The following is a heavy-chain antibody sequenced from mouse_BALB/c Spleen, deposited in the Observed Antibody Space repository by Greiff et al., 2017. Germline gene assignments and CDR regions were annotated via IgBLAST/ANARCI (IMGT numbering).Heavy chain of an antibody. CDR2: ILPGSGST. D-gene: IGHD2-4*01. V-gene: IGHV1-9*01. Sequence: VKVVESGAELMKPGASVKISCKATGYTFSSYWIEWVKQRPGHGLEWIGEILPGSGSTNYNEKFKGKATFTADTSSNTAYMQLSSLTSEDSAVYYCARDDYDVTMDYWGQGTSVTVSS. J-gene: IGHJ4*01. CDR3: ARDDYDVTMDY. CDR1: GYTFSSYW.